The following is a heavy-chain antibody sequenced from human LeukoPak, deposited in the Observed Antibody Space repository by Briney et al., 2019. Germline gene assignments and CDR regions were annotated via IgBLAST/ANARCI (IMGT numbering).Heavy chain of an antibody. Sequence: GGSLRLSCEASGFTFDAYAMHWVRQAPGKDLEWVSLINKDGSATYYADSVKGRFTISRDNSKNYLFLQMNSLRSEDTALYYCATWAFYHSLDVWGQGTTVTVSS. CDR2: INKDGSAT. CDR3: ATWAFYHSLDV. J-gene: IGHJ6*02. CDR1: GFTFDAYA. D-gene: IGHD1-26*01. V-gene: IGHV3-43*02.